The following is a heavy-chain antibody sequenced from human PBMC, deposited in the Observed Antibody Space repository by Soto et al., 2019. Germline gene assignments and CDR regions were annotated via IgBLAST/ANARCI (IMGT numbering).Heavy chain of an antibody. Sequence: QVQMQESGPGLVKPLQTLYLTCSVSGGSIIDSGSFYWNWIRQHPGKGLEWIGYIYYSGSTYYNRSVKSRATISLDTSKNQFSLKLTSVTAADTAIYYCARGEVVASNWFDPWGQGTLVTVSS. CDR1: GGSIIDSGSFY. D-gene: IGHD2-15*01. CDR2: IYYSGST. V-gene: IGHV4-31*03. CDR3: ARGEVVASNWFDP. J-gene: IGHJ5*02.